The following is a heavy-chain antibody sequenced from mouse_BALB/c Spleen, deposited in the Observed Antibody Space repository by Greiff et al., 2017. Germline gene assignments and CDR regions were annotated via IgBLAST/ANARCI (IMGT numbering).Heavy chain of an antibody. D-gene: IGHD3-2*01. CDR2: ISDGGSYT. CDR1: GFTFSDYY. CDR3: AREETARAGFAY. J-gene: IGHJ3*01. Sequence: EVNLVESGGGLVKPGGSLKLSCAASGFTFSDYYMYWVRQTPEKRLEWVATISDGGSYTYYPDSVKGRFTISRDNAKNNLYLQMSSLKSEDTAMYYCAREETARAGFAYWGQGTLVTVSA. V-gene: IGHV5-4*02.